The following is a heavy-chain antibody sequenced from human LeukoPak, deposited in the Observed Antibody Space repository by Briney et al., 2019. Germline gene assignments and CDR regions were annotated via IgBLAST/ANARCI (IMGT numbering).Heavy chain of an antibody. CDR3: ARDWNPYYYGSGSSSDY. Sequence: SETLSLTCAVYGGSFSGYYWSWIRQPPGKGLEWIGEINHSGSTNYNPSLKSRVTISVDTSKNQFSLKLSSVTAADTAVYYCARDWNPYYYGSGSSSDYWGQGTLVTVSS. CDR2: INHSGST. CDR1: GGSFSGYY. J-gene: IGHJ4*02. V-gene: IGHV4-34*01. D-gene: IGHD3-10*01.